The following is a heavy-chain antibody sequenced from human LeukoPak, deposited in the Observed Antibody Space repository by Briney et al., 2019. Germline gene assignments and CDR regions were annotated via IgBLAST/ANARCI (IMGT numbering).Heavy chain of an antibody. D-gene: IGHD3-10*01. CDR2: INPNSGGT. Sequence: ASVKVSCKASGYTFTGYYMHWVRQAPGQGLEWMGWINPNSGGTNYAQKFQGRVTITRNTSISTAYMELSSLRSEDTAVYYCARGWGYGSGSSDYWGQGTLVTVSS. J-gene: IGHJ4*02. CDR1: GYTFTGYY. V-gene: IGHV1-2*02. CDR3: ARGWGYGSGSSDY.